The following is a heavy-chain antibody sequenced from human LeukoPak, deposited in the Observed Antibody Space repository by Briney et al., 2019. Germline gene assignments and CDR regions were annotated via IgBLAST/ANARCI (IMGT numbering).Heavy chain of an antibody. V-gene: IGHV4-59*12. CDR3: ARDHDSAAAGLYWYFDL. Sequence: PSETLSLTCTVSGGSIGTYYWSWLRQSPGKGLEWIGYIYHSGSTNYNPSLQSRVTMSVDTSKNQFSLKLSSVTAADTAVYYCARDHDSAAAGLYWYFDLWGRGTLVTVSS. CDR1: GGSIGTYY. J-gene: IGHJ2*01. D-gene: IGHD6-13*01. CDR2: IYHSGST.